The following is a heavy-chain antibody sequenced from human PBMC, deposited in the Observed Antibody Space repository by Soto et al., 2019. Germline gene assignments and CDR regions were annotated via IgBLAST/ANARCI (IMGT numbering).Heavy chain of an antibody. Sequence: PSETLSLTCAVSGGSISSGGYSWSWIRQPPGKGLEWIGYIYHSGSTYYNPSLKSRVTITRDMSTSTAYMELRSLRSEDTAMYYCAADPGYYYDSSGYYSPLHWGQGTLVTVSS. V-gene: IGHV4-30-2*01. D-gene: IGHD3-22*01. CDR2: IYHSGST. J-gene: IGHJ4*02. CDR3: AADPGYYYDSSGYYSPLH. CDR1: GGSISSGGYS.